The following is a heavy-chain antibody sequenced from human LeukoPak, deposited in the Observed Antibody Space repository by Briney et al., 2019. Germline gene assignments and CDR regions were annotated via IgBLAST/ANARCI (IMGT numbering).Heavy chain of an antibody. V-gene: IGHV3-48*01. Sequence: PEGSLRLSCAASGFTFSSYSMNWVRQAPGKGLEWISYIGISSGNTKYADSVKGRFTISGDKAKNSVYLQMNSLRVEDTAVYYCARDTKYAFDNWGQGTLVTVSS. CDR3: ARDTKYAFDN. CDR1: GFTFSSYS. CDR2: IGISSGNT. J-gene: IGHJ4*02. D-gene: IGHD2-2*01.